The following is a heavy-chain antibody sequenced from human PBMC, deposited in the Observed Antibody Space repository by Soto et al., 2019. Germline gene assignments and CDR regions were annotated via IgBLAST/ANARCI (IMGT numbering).Heavy chain of an antibody. CDR1: GGTFSSYA. D-gene: IGHD1-7*01. V-gene: IGHV1-69*12. Sequence: QVQLVQSGDEVKKPGSSVKVSCKASGGTFSSYAISWVRQAPGQGLEWMGGIIPIFGTADYAQKFQGRVTIAADESTSTAYMELSSLLAEDTTVYYCAGVLELHYYYGMDVWGQRPTVTVSS. CDR2: IIPIFGTA. CDR3: AGVLELHYYYGMDV. J-gene: IGHJ6*02.